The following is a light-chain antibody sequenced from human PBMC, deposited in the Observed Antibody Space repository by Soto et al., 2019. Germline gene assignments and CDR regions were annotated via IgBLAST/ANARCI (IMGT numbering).Light chain of an antibody. V-gene: IGKV3-20*01. CDR1: QSVSSSS. CDR3: QQYVGSPPLYT. J-gene: IGKJ2*01. Sequence: EIVLTQSPGTLSLSPGERATLSCRASQSVSSSSLAWYQQKPGQAPRLLIYAASRRASGIPGRFSGSGSGTYFTLTISRLEPEDFAVYYCQQYVGSPPLYTFGQGTKLEIK. CDR2: AAS.